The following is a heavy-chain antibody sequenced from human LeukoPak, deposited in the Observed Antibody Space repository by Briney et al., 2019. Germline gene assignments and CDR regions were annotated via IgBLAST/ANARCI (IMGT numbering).Heavy chain of an antibody. CDR3: AGGDFWGNYYYYYMDV. CDR1: GGTFSSYA. D-gene: IGHD3-3*01. V-gene: IGHV1-69*01. CDR2: IIPIFGTA. J-gene: IGHJ6*03. Sequence: SVKVSCKASGGTFSSYAISWVRQAPGQGLEWMGGIIPIFGTANYAQKFQGRVTITADESTSTAYMELSSLRSEDTAVCYCAGGDFWGNYYYYYMDVWGKGTTVTVSS.